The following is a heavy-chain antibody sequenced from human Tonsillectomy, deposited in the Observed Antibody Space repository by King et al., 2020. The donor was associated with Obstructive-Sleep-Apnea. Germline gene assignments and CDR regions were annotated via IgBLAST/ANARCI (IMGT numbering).Heavy chain of an antibody. V-gene: IGHV3-66*01. D-gene: IGHD6-13*01. CDR1: GFTGSSNY. Sequence: VQLVESGGGLVQPGGSLRLSCAASGFTGSSNYMSWVRQAPGQGLEWVSVIYSGGSTYYADSVKGRLTISRDNSKNTLYLQMNSLRAEDTAVYYCARDHSYSSSWNAFDIWGQGTMVTVSS. J-gene: IGHJ3*02. CDR3: ARDHSYSSSWNAFDI. CDR2: IYSGGST.